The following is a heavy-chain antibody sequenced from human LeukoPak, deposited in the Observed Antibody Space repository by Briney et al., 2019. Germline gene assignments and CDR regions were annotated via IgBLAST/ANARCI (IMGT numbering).Heavy chain of an antibody. Sequence: GGSLRLSCAASGFTFDDYDMHWVRQAPGKGLGWVSGIRWNSGSIGYADSVKGRFTISRDNAKNSLYLQMNSLRAEDTALYYCAKDIYGSGPYYFDYWGQGTLVTVSS. V-gene: IGHV3-9*01. D-gene: IGHD3-10*01. CDR2: IRWNSGSI. J-gene: IGHJ4*02. CDR1: GFTFDDYD. CDR3: AKDIYGSGPYYFDY.